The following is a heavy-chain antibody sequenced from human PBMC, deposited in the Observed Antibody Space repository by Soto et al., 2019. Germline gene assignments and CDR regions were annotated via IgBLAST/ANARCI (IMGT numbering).Heavy chain of an antibody. CDR2: ISYDGSNK. Sequence: GGSLRLSCAASGFTFSSYGMHWVRQAPGKGLEWVAVISYDGSNKYYADSVKGRFTISRDNSKNTLYLQMNSLRAEDTAVYYCAKDGYYEDTAMPLAEYYFDYWGQGTLVTVSS. V-gene: IGHV3-30*18. CDR3: AKDGYYEDTAMPLAEYYFDY. CDR1: GFTFSSYG. J-gene: IGHJ4*02. D-gene: IGHD5-18*01.